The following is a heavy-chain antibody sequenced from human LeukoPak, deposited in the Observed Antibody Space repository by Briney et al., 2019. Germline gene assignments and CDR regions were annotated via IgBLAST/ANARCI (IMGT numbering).Heavy chain of an antibody. J-gene: IGHJ3*02. CDR1: GYTFTSYG. CDR3: ARVRDCTNGVCYTEAFGI. Sequence: ASVKVSCKASGYTFTSYGISWVRQAPGQGLEWMGWISAYNGNTNYAQKLQGRVTMTTDTSTSTAYMELRSLRSDDTAVYYCARVRDCTNGVCYTEAFGIWGQGTMVTVSS. D-gene: IGHD2-8*01. V-gene: IGHV1-18*01. CDR2: ISAYNGNT.